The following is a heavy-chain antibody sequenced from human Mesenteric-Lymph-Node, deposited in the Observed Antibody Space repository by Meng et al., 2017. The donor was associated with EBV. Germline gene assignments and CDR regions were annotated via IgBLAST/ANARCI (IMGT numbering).Heavy chain of an antibody. CDR3: ASRGDGIYSNYDWFDR. V-gene: IGHV4-34*01. CDR2: INHSGVA. Sequence: QVQLQQVGAGLLKPSEILSLTCGVYGGSFSGYYWSWIRQPPGKGLEWIGEINHSGVASYNPSLRSRVTISLDTSKNQFSLKLNSVTAADTAVYYCASRGDGIYSNYDWFDRWGQGTLVTVSS. D-gene: IGHD4-11*01. CDR1: GGSFSGYY. J-gene: IGHJ5*02.